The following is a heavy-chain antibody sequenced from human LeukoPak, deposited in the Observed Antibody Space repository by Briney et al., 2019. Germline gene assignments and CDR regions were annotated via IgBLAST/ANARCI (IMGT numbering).Heavy chain of an antibody. D-gene: IGHD3-22*01. V-gene: IGHV4-39*07. CDR2: INYSGST. J-gene: IGHJ5*02. CDR3: ARDRTYYYDSSGYGWFDP. CDR1: GGSITSRSNY. Sequence: SETLSLTCTVSGGSITSRSNYWGWIRQPPGKGLEWIGSINYSGSTYYNPSLKSRVTISVDTSKNQFSLKLISVTAADTAVYYCARDRTYYYDSSGYGWFDPWGQGTLVTVSS.